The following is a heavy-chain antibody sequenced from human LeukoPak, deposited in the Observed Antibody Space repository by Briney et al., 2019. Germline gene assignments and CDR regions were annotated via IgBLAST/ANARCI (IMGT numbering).Heavy chain of an antibody. CDR3: AKLIFATVYYFDY. V-gene: IGHV3-23*01. Sequence: PGGSLRLSCAASGFTFNNYAMNWARQAPGKGLEWVSSISGGGETTYYADSAKGRFTISRDNSQNTLYLQMNSLRAEDTAVYYCAKLIFATVYYFDYWGQGTLVTVSS. CDR1: GFTFNNYA. CDR2: ISGGGETT. D-gene: IGHD3-16*01. J-gene: IGHJ4*02.